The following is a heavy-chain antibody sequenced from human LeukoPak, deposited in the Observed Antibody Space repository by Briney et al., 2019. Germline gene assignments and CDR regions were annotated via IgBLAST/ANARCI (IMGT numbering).Heavy chain of an antibody. CDR2: IYYSGST. CDR1: GGSISSYY. Sequence: SETLSLTCTVSGGSISSYYWSWIRQPPGKGLEWIGYIYYSGSTNYNPSLKSRVTISVDSSKNQFSLRLSSVTAADTAVYYCARVAVSAREYFDYWGQGTLVTVSS. D-gene: IGHD2-21*02. V-gene: IGHV4-59*13. CDR3: ARVAVSAREYFDY. J-gene: IGHJ4*02.